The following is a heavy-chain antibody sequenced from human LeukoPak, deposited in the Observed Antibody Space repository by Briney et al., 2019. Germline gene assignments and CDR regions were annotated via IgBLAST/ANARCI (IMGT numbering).Heavy chain of an antibody. CDR2: IYYSGST. Sequence: SETLSLTCTVSGGSIRSHYWSWTRQPPGKGLEWIGSIYYSGSTYYNPSLKSRVTISVDTSKNQFSLKLKSVTAADTAVYYCARHRGAGAGAVIDYWGQGTLVTVSS. V-gene: IGHV4-59*05. D-gene: IGHD6-13*01. CDR1: GGSIRSHY. J-gene: IGHJ4*02. CDR3: ARHRGAGAGAVIDY.